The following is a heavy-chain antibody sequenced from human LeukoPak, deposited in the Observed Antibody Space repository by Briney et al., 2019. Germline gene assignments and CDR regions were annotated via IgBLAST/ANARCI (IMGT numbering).Heavy chain of an antibody. D-gene: IGHD1-14*01. V-gene: IGHV3-53*01. CDR2: IYSGGST. Sequence: GGSLRLSCAASGFTVSSNYMSWVRQAPGKGLEWVSVIYSGGSTYYADSVKGRFTISRDNSKNTLNLQMNSLRAEDTAVYYCARRKGQPGRGYYYGMDVWGQGTTVTVSS. CDR1: GFTVSSNY. J-gene: IGHJ6*02. CDR3: ARRKGQPGRGYYYGMDV.